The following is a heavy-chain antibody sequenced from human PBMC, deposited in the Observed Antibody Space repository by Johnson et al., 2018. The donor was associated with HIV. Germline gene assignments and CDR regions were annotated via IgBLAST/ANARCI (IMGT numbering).Heavy chain of an antibody. CDR1: GFTFSSYA. CDR3: AKEQWFGELFSAFDI. Sequence: QMQLVESGGGVVQPGRSLRLSCAASGFTFSSYAMHWVRQAPGKGLEWVAVISYDGSNQYYADSVKGRFTISRDNSKNTLYLQMNSLRAEDTAVYYCAKEQWFGELFSAFDIWGQGTMVTVSS. D-gene: IGHD3-10*01. J-gene: IGHJ3*02. V-gene: IGHV3-30-3*01. CDR2: ISYDGSNQ.